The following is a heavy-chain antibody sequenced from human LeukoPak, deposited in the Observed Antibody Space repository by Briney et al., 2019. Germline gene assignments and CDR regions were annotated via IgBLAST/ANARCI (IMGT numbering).Heavy chain of an antibody. CDR1: GGSFTDYF. Sequence: SETLSLTCDVFGGSFTDYFWTWIRQSPGQGLEWIGEINDYTGNTNYNPSLNSRVSISLEKSKNQFSLELRSVTAADTAVYYCARGRIAKIVVVHSFHYGMDVWGQGTTVTVSS. CDR2: INDYTGNT. D-gene: IGHD3-22*01. J-gene: IGHJ6*02. V-gene: IGHV4-34*01. CDR3: ARGRIAKIVVVHSFHYGMDV.